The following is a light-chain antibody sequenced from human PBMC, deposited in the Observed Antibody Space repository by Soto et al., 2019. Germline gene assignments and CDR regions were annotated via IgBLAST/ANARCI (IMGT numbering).Light chain of an antibody. V-gene: IGKV3-11*01. CDR1: QSLGYY. J-gene: IGKJ4*01. CDR3: QQRRDWPLT. Sequence: EIVLTQSPATLSLSPGERATLFCRASQSLGYYLAWFQQKRGQAPRLLIYDAFNRASGIPARFIGSRSGTDFTLTISSLDPEDFAVYYCQQRRDWPLTFGGGTKVEIK. CDR2: DAF.